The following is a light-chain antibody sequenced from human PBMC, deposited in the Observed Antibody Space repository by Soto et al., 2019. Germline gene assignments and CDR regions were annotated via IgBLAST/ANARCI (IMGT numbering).Light chain of an antibody. Sequence: EIVMTQSPATLSVSPCERATLSCRASQSVSGDLAWYHHKPGQAPRLLIYDASTRALDTPARFAGSGAGTEFTLTISSRQSEDFAVYFCQQYNNWPITFGQGTRLEIK. CDR2: DAS. V-gene: IGKV3-15*01. CDR3: QQYNNWPIT. CDR1: QSVSGD. J-gene: IGKJ5*01.